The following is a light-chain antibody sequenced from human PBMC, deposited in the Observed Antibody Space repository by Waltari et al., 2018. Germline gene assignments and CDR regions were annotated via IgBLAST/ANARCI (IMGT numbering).Light chain of an antibody. Sequence: QQPEKCPRYSIKVNSYGGYSKGDEIPDRFSGSSSGAERYLTISSLQAEDEAAYYCQTGGHGTWVFGGGTKLTVL. CDR3: QTGGHGTWV. CDR2: VNSYGGY. J-gene: IGLJ3*02. V-gene: IGLV4-69*01.